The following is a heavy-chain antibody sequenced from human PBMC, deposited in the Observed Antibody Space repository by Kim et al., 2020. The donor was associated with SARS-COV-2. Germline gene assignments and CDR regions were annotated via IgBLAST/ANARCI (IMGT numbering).Heavy chain of an antibody. D-gene: IGHD4-17*01. CDR1: GGTFSSYA. CDR3: ARGPRGGRSTVTTFITWYFDL. V-gene: IGHV1-69*13. J-gene: IGHJ2*01. Sequence: SVKVSCKASGGTFSSYAISWVRQAPGQGLEWMGGIIPIFGTANYAQKFQGRVTITADESTSTAYMELSSLRSEDTAVYYCARGPRGGRSTVTTFITWYFDLWGRGTLVTVSS. CDR2: IIPIFGTA.